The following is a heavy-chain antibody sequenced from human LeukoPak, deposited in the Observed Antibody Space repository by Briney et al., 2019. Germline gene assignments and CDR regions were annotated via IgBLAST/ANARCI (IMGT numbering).Heavy chain of an antibody. Sequence: ASVKVSCKASGYTFTSYGISWVRQAPAQGLEWMGWISAYNGNTNYAQKLQGRVTMTTDTSTSTAYMELRSLRSDDTAVYYCAREGVSTILTGFWFDPWGQGTLVTVSS. CDR1: GYTFTSYG. CDR3: AREGVSTILTGFWFDP. V-gene: IGHV1-18*01. CDR2: ISAYNGNT. J-gene: IGHJ5*02. D-gene: IGHD3-9*01.